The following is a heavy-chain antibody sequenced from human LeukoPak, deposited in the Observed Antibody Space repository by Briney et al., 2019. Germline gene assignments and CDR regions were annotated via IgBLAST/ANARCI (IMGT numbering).Heavy chain of an antibody. D-gene: IGHD1-26*01. CDR1: GGTFSSYA. J-gene: IGHJ3*02. V-gene: IGHV1-69*04. CDR2: IIPILGIA. CDR3: ATDYLRVGATNLAFDI. Sequence: SVKVSCKASGGTFSSYAISWVRQAPGQGLEWMGRIIPILGIANYAQKFQGRVTITADKSTSTAYMELSSLRSEDTAVYYCATDYLRVGATNLAFDIRGQGTMVTVSS.